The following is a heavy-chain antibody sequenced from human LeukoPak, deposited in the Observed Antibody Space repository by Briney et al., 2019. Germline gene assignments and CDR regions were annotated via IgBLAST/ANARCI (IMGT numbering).Heavy chain of an antibody. CDR2: IYYSGST. Sequence: PSETLSLTCAVSGGSISSGGYSWSWIRQPPGKGLEWIGYIYYSGSTYYNPSLKSRVTISVDKSKNQFSLKLKSVTAADTAVYYCARAEDYGGNYFSSWGQGTLVTVSS. V-gene: IGHV4-30-4*07. CDR3: ARAEDYGGNYFSS. J-gene: IGHJ5*02. D-gene: IGHD4-23*01. CDR1: GGSISSGGYS.